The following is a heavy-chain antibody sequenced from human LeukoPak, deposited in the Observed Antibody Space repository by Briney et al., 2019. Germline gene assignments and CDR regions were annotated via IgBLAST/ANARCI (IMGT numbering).Heavy chain of an antibody. J-gene: IGHJ5*02. Sequence: EGSLRLSCAASGFTFSSYGMHWVRQAPGKGLQWVAFIRYDGSNKYYADSVKGRFTISRDNSKNTLYLQMNSLRAEDTAVYYCAKDKYSSSWYNWFDPWGQGTLVTVSS. CDR3: AKDKYSSSWYNWFDP. D-gene: IGHD6-13*01. CDR1: GFTFSSYG. V-gene: IGHV3-30*02. CDR2: IRYDGSNK.